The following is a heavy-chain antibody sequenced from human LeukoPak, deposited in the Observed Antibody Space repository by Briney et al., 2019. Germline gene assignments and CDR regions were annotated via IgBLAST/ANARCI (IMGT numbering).Heavy chain of an antibody. CDR1: GFTFSSYS. CDR2: ISSSSSYI. Sequence: PGRSLRLSCAASGFTFSSYSMNWVRQAPGKGLEWVSSISSSSSYIYYADSVKGRFTISRDNAKNSLYLQMNSLRAEDTAVYYCARGGGTTRGGYYYYGMDVWGQGTTVTVSS. D-gene: IGHD1-1*01. CDR3: ARGGGTTRGGYYYYGMDV. J-gene: IGHJ6*02. V-gene: IGHV3-21*01.